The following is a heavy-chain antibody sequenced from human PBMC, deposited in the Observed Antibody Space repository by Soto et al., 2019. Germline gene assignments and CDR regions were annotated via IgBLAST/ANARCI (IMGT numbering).Heavy chain of an antibody. Sequence: QITLKESGPTLVKPTQTLTLTCTFSGFSLTTDRVGVGWIRQPPGEALEWLAVIYWDDSKTYRPSLESRLTITKYTSKNQVARTMTNMDSLDTATYYCAHAYGGRSLYWGQGTLVTVSS. CDR2: IYWDDSK. CDR1: GFSLTTDRVG. CDR3: AHAYGGRSLY. V-gene: IGHV2-5*02. J-gene: IGHJ4*02. D-gene: IGHD1-26*01.